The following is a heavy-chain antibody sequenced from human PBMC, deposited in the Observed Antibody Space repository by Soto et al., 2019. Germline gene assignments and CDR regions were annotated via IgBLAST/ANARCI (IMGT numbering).Heavy chain of an antibody. CDR2: IKQDGSDI. J-gene: IGHJ4*02. Sequence: GGSLRLSCAASGFTFSSYWMSWVRQAPGKGLEWVANIKQDGSDIYYVDSVKGRFTISRDNSKNTLYLQMNSLRAEDTAVYYCAREGVLMVYAMTAPFDYWGQGTLVTVSS. CDR1: GFTFSSYW. D-gene: IGHD2-8*01. V-gene: IGHV3-7*01. CDR3: AREGVLMVYAMTAPFDY.